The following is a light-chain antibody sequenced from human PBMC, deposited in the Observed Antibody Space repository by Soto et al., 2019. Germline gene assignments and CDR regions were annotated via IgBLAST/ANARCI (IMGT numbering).Light chain of an antibody. V-gene: IGLV2-23*01. Sequence: QSALTQPASVSGSPGQSITISCTGTSSDVGSYNLVSWYQQHPGKAPKLMIYEGSKRPSGVSNRFSGSKSGNTASLTISGLQAEDEADYYCCPYAGVVFGGGTKLTVL. J-gene: IGLJ2*01. CDR2: EGS. CDR3: CPYAGVV. CDR1: SSDVGSYNL.